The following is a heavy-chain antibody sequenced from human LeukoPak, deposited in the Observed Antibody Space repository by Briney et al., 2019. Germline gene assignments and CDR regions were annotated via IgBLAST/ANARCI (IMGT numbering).Heavy chain of an antibody. CDR3: AKPYYDSSGYYYDY. V-gene: IGHV3-30*02. J-gene: IGHJ4*02. Sequence: GGSLRLSCAASGFTFSSYSMHWVRQAPGKGLEWVAFIRYDGSNKYYADSVKGRFTISRDNSKNTLYLQMNSLRAEDTAVYYCAKPYYDSSGYYYDYWGQGTLVTVSS. CDR2: IRYDGSNK. D-gene: IGHD3-22*01. CDR1: GFTFSSYS.